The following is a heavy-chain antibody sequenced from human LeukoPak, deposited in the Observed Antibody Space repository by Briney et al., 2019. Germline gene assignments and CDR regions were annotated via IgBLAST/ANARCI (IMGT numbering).Heavy chain of an antibody. CDR1: GFTFSDYY. D-gene: IGHD2-15*01. Sequence: GGSLRLSCAASGFTFSDYYMSWIRQAPRKGLEWVSVTYTSGSSYYSDSVKGRFTISRDNSKNTLYLQMNSLRAEDTAVYYCAREGSADWSFDLWGRGTLVTVSS. CDR3: AREGSADWSFDL. V-gene: IGHV3-53*01. CDR2: TYTSGSS. J-gene: IGHJ2*01.